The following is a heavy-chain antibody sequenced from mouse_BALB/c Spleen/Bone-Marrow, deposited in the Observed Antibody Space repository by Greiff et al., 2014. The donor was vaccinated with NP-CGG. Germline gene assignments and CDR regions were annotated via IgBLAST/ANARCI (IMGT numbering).Heavy chain of an antibody. CDR2: ISDGGSYT. D-gene: IGHD1-2*01. Sequence: VQLKASGGGLVKPRGSLKLSCAASGFTFSDYYMYWVRQTPEKRLEWVATISDGGSYTYYPDSVKGRFTISRDNAKNNLYLQMSSLKSEDTAMYYCARDRRITTATYAMDYWGQGTSVTVSS. CDR1: GFTFSDYY. CDR3: ARDRRITTATYAMDY. J-gene: IGHJ4*01. V-gene: IGHV5-4*02.